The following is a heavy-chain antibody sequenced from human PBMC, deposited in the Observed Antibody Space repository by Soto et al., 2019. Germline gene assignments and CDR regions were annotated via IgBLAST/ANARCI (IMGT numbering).Heavy chain of an antibody. V-gene: IGHV4-39*01. D-gene: IGHD6-13*01. J-gene: IGHJ5*02. CDR1: GGSISSSRSY. CDR2: IFYAGNT. Sequence: QLQLQESGPGLVKPSETLSLTCNVSGGSISSSRSYCAWFRQPPGKELEWIANIFYAGNTYYNPSLKSRVTVSVDTSKNQFSLKLDSVTAADTAVYCCARQAAAPGIDLWFDPWGQGTLVTVSS. CDR3: ARQAAAPGIDLWFDP.